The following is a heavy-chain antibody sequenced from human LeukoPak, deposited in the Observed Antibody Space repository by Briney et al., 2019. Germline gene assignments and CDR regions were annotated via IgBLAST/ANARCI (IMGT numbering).Heavy chain of an antibody. CDR1: GGSFSGYY. V-gene: IGHV4-34*01. D-gene: IGHD1-26*01. J-gene: IGHJ4*02. CDR2: INHSGST. Sequence: SETLSLTCAVYGGSFSGYYWSWIRQPPGKGLAWIGEINHSGSTNYNPSLKSRVTISVDTSKNQFSLKLSSVTAADTAVYYCARLGSYHDFWGQGALVTVSS. CDR3: ARLGSYHDF.